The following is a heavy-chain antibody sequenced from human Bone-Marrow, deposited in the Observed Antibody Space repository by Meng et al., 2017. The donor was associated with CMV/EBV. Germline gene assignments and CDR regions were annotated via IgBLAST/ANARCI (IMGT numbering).Heavy chain of an antibody. D-gene: IGHD1-1*01. CDR3: ARDGEGQLVHQFDL. Sequence: GGSLRLSCVASGFTFSNYKMNWVRQAPGKGPEWVSHIWNGGAIYADSVKGRFTATRDNAKNSLYMEMNFLRAEDTAVYYCARDGEGQLVHQFDLWGQGIWVTFSS. J-gene: IGHJ5*02. V-gene: IGHV3-48*03. CDR1: GFTFSNYK. CDR2: IWNGGA.